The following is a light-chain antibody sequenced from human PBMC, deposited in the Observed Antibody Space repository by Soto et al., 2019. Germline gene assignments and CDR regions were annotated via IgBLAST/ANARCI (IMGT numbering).Light chain of an antibody. Sequence: DIVLTQSPGTLSLSPGERATLSCRASQSVISNYLAWYQQKPGQAPRLLIYGASSRATGIPDRFSGSGSGSDFTLTISRLEPEDFAVYYCQQFSSTPSWTFGQGTKVDIK. CDR1: QSVISNY. CDR2: GAS. V-gene: IGKV3-20*01. CDR3: QQFSSTPSWT. J-gene: IGKJ1*01.